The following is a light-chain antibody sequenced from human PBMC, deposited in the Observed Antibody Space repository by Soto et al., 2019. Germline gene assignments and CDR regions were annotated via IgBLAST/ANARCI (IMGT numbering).Light chain of an antibody. J-gene: IGLJ3*02. CDR3: SSYTSSSTLWV. CDR1: SSDVGGYNS. V-gene: IGLV2-14*01. Sequence: QSALTQPASVSGSPGQSITISCTGTSSDVGGYNSVSWYQQHPGKAPKLVIYEVSNRPSGVSNRFSASKSGNTASLTISGLQAEDEADYYCSSYTSSSTLWVFGGGTPLTVL. CDR2: EVS.